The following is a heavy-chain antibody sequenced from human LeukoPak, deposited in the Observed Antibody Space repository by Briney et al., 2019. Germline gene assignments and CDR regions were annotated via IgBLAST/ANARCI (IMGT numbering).Heavy chain of an antibody. D-gene: IGHD2-2*01. Sequence: SVKVSCKASGGTFSSYAISWVRQAPGQGLEWMGGIIPIFGTASYAQKFQGRVTITADESTSTAYMELSSLRSEDTAVYYCAAVVPAVMGYFDYWGQGTLVTVSS. J-gene: IGHJ4*02. CDR3: AAVVPAVMGYFDY. CDR2: IIPIFGTA. V-gene: IGHV1-69*13. CDR1: GGTFSSYA.